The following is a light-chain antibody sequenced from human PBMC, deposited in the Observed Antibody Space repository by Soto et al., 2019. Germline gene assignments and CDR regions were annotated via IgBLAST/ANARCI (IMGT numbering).Light chain of an antibody. CDR1: SSNIGAGYD. V-gene: IGLV1-40*01. Sequence: QSVLTQPPSVSGAPGQRVTISCTGSSSNIGAGYDVHWYQQLPGTAPKLLIYGNSNRPSGVPDRFSGFKSGTSASLAITGLRAEDEADYYCQSYDSSLSGYVVFGGGTKLTVL. CDR3: QSYDSSLSGYVV. CDR2: GNS. J-gene: IGLJ2*01.